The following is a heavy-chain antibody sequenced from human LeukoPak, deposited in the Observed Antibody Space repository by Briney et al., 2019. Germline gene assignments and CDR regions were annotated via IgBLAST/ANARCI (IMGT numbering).Heavy chain of an antibody. Sequence: GGSLRLSCAASVFTFDDYAMHLVRQAPGKGLEWVSGISWNSGSIRYADSVKGRFTISRDNAKNSLYLQMNSLRAEDTALYYCAKDMAPTIAAIFDYWGQGTLVTVSS. CDR1: VFTFDDYA. D-gene: IGHD6-13*01. J-gene: IGHJ4*02. V-gene: IGHV3-9*01. CDR3: AKDMAPTIAAIFDY. CDR2: ISWNSGSI.